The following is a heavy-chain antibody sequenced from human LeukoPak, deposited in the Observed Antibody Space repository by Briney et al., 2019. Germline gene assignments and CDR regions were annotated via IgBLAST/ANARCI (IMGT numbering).Heavy chain of an antibody. CDR3: ASGERPRSYSSSDY. J-gene: IGHJ4*02. D-gene: IGHD6-6*01. CDR1: GFTFSTYA. V-gene: IGHV3-21*01. Sequence: GGSLRLSCAASGFTFSTYAMNWVRQGPGKGLEWVSSISGSSTYMYYADSVKGRFTVSRDNAKSSLYLQMSSLRVEDTAVYYCASGERPRSYSSSDYWGQGTLVTVSS. CDR2: ISGSSTYM.